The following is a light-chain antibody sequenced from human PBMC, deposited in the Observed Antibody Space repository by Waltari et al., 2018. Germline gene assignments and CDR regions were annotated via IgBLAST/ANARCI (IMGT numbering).Light chain of an antibody. J-gene: IGLJ2*01. CDR1: NIGGYS. V-gene: IGLV3-21*04. CDR2: YDN. Sequence: SYVLTQPPSVSVAPGETSRITCGGDNIGGYSVHWYQQKPGQAPVLVLYYDNDRPSGFAGRFSGSNFGNSATLTISRVEAGDEADYYCQVSDSTTDLVIFGGGTKLTVL. CDR3: QVSDSTTDLVI.